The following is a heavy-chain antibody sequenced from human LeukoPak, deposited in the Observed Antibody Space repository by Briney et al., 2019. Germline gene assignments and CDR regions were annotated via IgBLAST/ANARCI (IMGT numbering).Heavy chain of an antibody. J-gene: IGHJ4*02. CDR3: ARWYYSGWAFDY. V-gene: IGHV1-69*10. Sequence: SVKVSCKASGGTFSSYAISWVRQAPGQGLEWMGGIIPILGIANYAQKFQGRVTITADKSTSTAYMELSSLRSEDTAVYYCARWYYSGWAFDYWGQGTLVTVSS. CDR2: IIPILGIA. D-gene: IGHD6-19*01. CDR1: GGTFSSYA.